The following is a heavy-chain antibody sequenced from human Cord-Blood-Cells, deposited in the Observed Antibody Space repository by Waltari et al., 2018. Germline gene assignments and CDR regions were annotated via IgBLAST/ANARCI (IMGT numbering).Heavy chain of an antibody. J-gene: IGHJ4*02. D-gene: IGHD5-12*01. V-gene: IGHV3-30-3*01. Sequence: QVQLVESGGGVVQPGRSLRLSCAASGFTFSSYAMHWVRQAPGKGLEWVAVISYEGSNKYYADSVKGRFTISRDNSKNTLYLQMNSLRAEDTAVYYCATAPSGYGADYWGQGTLVTVSS. CDR1: GFTFSSYA. CDR3: ATAPSGYGADY. CDR2: ISYEGSNK.